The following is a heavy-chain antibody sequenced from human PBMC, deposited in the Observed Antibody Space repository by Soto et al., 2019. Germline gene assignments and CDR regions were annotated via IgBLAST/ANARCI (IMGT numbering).Heavy chain of an antibody. CDR1: GGSIGSSSYY. J-gene: IGHJ4*02. CDR2: LYYTGFT. V-gene: IGHV4-39*01. D-gene: IGHD1-20*01. Sequence: SETLSLTCSVSGGSIGSSSYYFGWIRQPPGKGLEWIGSLYYTGFTSYNPSLESRVSVSVDTSKSQFSLKLSAVTAADTAVYYCATSQKGYNWNYFDHWGQGALVTVSS. CDR3: ATSQKGYNWNYFDH.